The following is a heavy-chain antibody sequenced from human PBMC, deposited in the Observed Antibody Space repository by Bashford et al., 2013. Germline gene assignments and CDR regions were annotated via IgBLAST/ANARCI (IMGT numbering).Heavy chain of an antibody. D-gene: IGHD1-20*01. CDR2: IYYSGST. V-gene: IGHV4-31*03. J-gene: IGHJ6*03. Sequence: SETLSLTCTVSGGSISSGGYYWSWIRQHPGKGLEWIGYIYYSGSTYYNPSLKSRVTISVDTSKNQFSLKLTSVTAADTAVYYCARIRYTWGSDYYYYYYMDVWGKGTTVTVSS. CDR3: ARIRYTWGSDYYYYYYMDV. CDR1: GGSISSGGYY.